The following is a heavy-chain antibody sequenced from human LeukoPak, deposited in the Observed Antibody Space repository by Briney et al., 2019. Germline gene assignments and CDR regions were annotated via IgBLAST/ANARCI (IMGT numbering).Heavy chain of an antibody. D-gene: IGHD1-26*01. V-gene: IGHV4-34*01. Sequence: SSETLSLTCAVYGGSFSGYYWSWIRQPPGKGLEWIGEINHSGSTNYNPSLKSRVTISVDTSKNQFSLKLSSVTAADTAVYYCARGSGSYLRYNWFDPWGQGTLVTVSS. CDR1: GGSFSGYY. CDR3: ARGSGSYLRYNWFDP. J-gene: IGHJ5*02. CDR2: INHSGST.